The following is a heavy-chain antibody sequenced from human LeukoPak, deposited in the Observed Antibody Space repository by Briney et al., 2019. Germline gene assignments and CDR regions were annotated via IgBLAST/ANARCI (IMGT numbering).Heavy chain of an antibody. D-gene: IGHD5-18*01. V-gene: IGHV1-69*04. J-gene: IGHJ6*02. CDR1: GGTFSTSA. Sequence: GASVQVSCKTSGGTFSTSAITWVRQAPRQGLEWMGRIIPVLNITTYAQRFQGRVTITADTSTSTVYMELSSLRSEETAVYYCARDQGLTAPPPYGLDVWGQGTTVIVSS. CDR2: IIPVLNIT. CDR3: ARDQGLTAPPPYGLDV.